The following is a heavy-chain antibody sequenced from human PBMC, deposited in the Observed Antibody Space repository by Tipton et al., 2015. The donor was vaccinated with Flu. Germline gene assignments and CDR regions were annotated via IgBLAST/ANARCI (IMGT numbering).Heavy chain of an antibody. CDR1: EDTFSSHV. CDR2: IVFIFGST. Sequence: QSGPEVKRPGSSVKVSCKGSEDTFSSHVVSWVRQAPGQGFEWMGGIVFIFGSTNYAQKFQGRVTITADKSTSTAYMEISSLRSEDTAVYYCAKGIDSSSPIWGQGTLVTVSS. V-gene: IGHV1-69*06. CDR3: AKGIDSSSPI. J-gene: IGHJ4*02. D-gene: IGHD6-6*01.